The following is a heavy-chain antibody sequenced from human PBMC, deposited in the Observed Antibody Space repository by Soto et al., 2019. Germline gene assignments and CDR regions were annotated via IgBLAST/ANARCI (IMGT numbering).Heavy chain of an antibody. CDR2: IYTGGST. D-gene: IGHD2-15*01. J-gene: IGHJ4*02. CDR3: ARASVGPPGGGSWTMPFDS. CDR1: GGSVSSYY. V-gene: IGHV4-4*07. Sequence: QVQLQESGPGLVKHSETLSLTCTVSGGSVSSYYWSWIRQPAGKGLEWIGRIYTGGSTNCNPSLKSRVTMSVDTSKNQFSLRLTSVTAADTAVYYCARASVGPPGGGSWTMPFDSWGQGTLVTVSS.